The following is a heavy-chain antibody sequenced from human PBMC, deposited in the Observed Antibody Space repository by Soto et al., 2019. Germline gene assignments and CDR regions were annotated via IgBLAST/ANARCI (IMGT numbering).Heavy chain of an antibody. CDR3: AKDPVDGTDY. V-gene: IGHV3-23*01. J-gene: IGHJ4*02. CDR1: GFTISSYA. CDR2: ISGSGGST. Sequence: GGSLRLSCAASGFTISSYAMSWVRQAPGKGLEWVSAISGSGGSTYYADSVKGRFTISRDNSKNTLYLQMNSLSAEDTAIYYCAKDPVDGTDYWGQGTLVTVSS. D-gene: IGHD6-19*01.